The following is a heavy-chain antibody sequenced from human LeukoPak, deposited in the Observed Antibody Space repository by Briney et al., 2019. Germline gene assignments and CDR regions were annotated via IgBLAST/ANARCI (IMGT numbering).Heavy chain of an antibody. J-gene: IGHJ4*02. CDR2: IYYSGST. D-gene: IGHD4-23*01. CDR3: ARGVTTVEY. V-gene: IGHV4-59*01. Sequence: PSETLSLTCTVSGGSISSYYWSWIRQRPGKGLEWIGYIYYSGSTNYNPSLKSRVTISIDTSKNQFSLNLNSVTAADTAVYYCARGVTTVEYWGQGTLVTVSS. CDR1: GGSISSYY.